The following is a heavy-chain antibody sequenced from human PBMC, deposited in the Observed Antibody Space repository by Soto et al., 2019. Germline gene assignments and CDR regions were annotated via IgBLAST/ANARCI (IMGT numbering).Heavy chain of an antibody. CDR2: INPNGGGT. CDR1: GYTFTSYY. Sequence: QVQLVQSGAEVKKPGASVKVSCKASGYTFTSYYIHWVRQAPGQGLEWMGMINPNGGGTNYAKKFQGRVTMTKATSTSTAYMELSSLRSEDTALYYCVRSYCSGGTCYSRGNFDYWGQGTLVTVSS. J-gene: IGHJ4*02. CDR3: VRSYCSGGTCYSRGNFDY. V-gene: IGHV1-46*01. D-gene: IGHD2-15*01.